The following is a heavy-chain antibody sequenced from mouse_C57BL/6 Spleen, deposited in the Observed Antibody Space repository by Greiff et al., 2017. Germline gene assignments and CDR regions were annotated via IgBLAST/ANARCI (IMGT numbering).Heavy chain of an antibody. Sequence: VQLQESGPELVKPGASVKISCKASGYAFSSSWMNWVKQRPGKGLEWIGRIYPGDGDTNYNGKFKGKATLTADKSSSTAYMQLSSLTSEDSAVYFCATITTVVAPYYAMDYWGQGTSVTVAS. D-gene: IGHD1-1*01. CDR3: ATITTVVAPYYAMDY. CDR2: IYPGDGDT. J-gene: IGHJ4*01. CDR1: GYAFSSSW. V-gene: IGHV1-82*01.